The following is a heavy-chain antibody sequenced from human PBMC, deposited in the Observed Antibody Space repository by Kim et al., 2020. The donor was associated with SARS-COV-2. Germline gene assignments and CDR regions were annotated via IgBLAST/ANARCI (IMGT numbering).Heavy chain of an antibody. Sequence: SVKVSCKASGFTFTSSAVQWVRQARGQRLEWIGWIVVGSGNTNYAQKFQERVTITRDMSTSTAYMELSSLRSEDTAVYYCAADLYCSGGSCYTAYYYYYGMDVWGQGTTVTVSS. CDR3: AADLYCSGGSCYTAYYYYYGMDV. CDR1: GFTFTSSA. J-gene: IGHJ6*02. CDR2: IVVGSGNT. D-gene: IGHD2-15*01. V-gene: IGHV1-58*01.